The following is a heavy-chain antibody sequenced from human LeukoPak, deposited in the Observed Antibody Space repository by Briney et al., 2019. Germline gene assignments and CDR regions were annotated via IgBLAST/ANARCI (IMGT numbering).Heavy chain of an antibody. J-gene: IGHJ6*02. D-gene: IGHD3-10*01. Sequence: PSETLSLTCTVSGGSISSSSYYWGWIRQPPGKGLEWIGSIYYSGSTYYNPSLKSRVTISVDTSKNQFSLKLSSVTAADTAVYYCARGSMVRGVIDYYYGMDVWGQGTTVTVSS. CDR1: GGSISSSSYY. CDR3: ARGSMVRGVIDYYYGMDV. V-gene: IGHV4-39*01. CDR2: IYYSGST.